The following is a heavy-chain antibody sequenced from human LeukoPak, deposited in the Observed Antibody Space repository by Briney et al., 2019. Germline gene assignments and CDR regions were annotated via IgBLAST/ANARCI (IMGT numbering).Heavy chain of an antibody. CDR2: INHSGST. CDR1: GGSFSGYY. V-gene: IGHV4-34*01. J-gene: IGHJ4*02. D-gene: IGHD2-15*01. CDR3: ARGYCSGGSCYQPFDY. Sequence: SETLSLTCAVYGGSFSGYYWSWIRQPPGKGLEWIGEINHSGSTYYNPSLKSRVTISVDRSKNQFSLKLSSVTAADTAVYYCARGYCSGGSCYQPFDYWGQGTLVTVSS.